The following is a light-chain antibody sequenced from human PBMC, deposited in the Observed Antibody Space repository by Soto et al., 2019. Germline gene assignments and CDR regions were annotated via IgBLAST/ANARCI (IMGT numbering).Light chain of an antibody. J-gene: IGKJ2*01. CDR1: QSIGRW. V-gene: IGKV1-5*01. CDR3: LQYDSRYT. Sequence: DIQITQSPSTLSASVGDRVTITCRASQSIGRWLAWYQQKPGKAPRLLIYDVSSFESGVPSRFSGSGSGTEFTLTISSLQPDDFATYYCLQYDSRYTFGQGTKVDIK. CDR2: DVS.